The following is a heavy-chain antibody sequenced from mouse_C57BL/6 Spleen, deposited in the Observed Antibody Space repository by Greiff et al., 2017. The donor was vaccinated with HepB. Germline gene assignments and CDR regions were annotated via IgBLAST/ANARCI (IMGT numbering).Heavy chain of an antibody. CDR1: GYTFTSYG. V-gene: IGHV1-81*01. Sequence: VQVVESGAELARPGASVKLSCKASGYTFTSYGISWVKQRTGQGLEWIGEIYPRSGNTYYNEKFKGKATLTADKSSSTAYMELRSLTSEDSAVYFCARNPLDSYYAMDYWGQGTSVTVSS. J-gene: IGHJ4*01. CDR2: IYPRSGNT. D-gene: IGHD6-1*01. CDR3: ARNPLDSYYAMDY.